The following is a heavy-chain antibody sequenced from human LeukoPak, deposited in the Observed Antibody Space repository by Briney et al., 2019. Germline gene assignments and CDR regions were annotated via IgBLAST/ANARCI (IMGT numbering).Heavy chain of an antibody. J-gene: IGHJ4*02. CDR2: MNGDGSST. D-gene: IGHD2-2*01. Sequence: QTGGSLRLSCAASGFIFGNHWMHWVRQAPGEGLVWVSRMNGDGSSTDYADSVKGRFTISRDNAKNTLYLQMNSLRAEDTAVYYCARVGYCSGNTCYATYDYRGQGTLVTVSS. V-gene: IGHV3-74*01. CDR1: GFIFGNHW. CDR3: ARVGYCSGNTCYATYDY.